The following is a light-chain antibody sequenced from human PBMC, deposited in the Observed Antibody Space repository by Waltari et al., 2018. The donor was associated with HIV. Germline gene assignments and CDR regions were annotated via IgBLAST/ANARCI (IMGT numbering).Light chain of an antibody. J-gene: IGLJ1*01. CDR2: DVI. CDR3: CSYAGSYTHYV. Sequence: QSALTQPRSVSGSPGQPVTMCFTGTSSAVCGYSNVSCYQQHPDKAPKLIIYDVIKRPSGVPDRCSGSKSDNTASLTISGLQAEDEAVYYCCSYAGSYTHYVFGTGTNVTVL. CDR1: SSAVCGYSN. V-gene: IGLV2-11*01.